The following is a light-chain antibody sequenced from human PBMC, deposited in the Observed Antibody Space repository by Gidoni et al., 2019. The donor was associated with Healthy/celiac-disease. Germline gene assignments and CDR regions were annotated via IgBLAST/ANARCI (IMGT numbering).Light chain of an antibody. CDR3: QQYYSTPFT. CDR1: QSVLYSSNNKTY. J-gene: IGKJ3*01. CDR2: WAS. V-gene: IGKV4-1*01. Sequence: NCKSSQSVLYSSNNKTYLAWYQQKPGQPPKLLIYWASTRESGVPDRFSGSGSGTDFTLTISSLQAEDVAVYYCQQYYSTPFTFGPGTKVDIK.